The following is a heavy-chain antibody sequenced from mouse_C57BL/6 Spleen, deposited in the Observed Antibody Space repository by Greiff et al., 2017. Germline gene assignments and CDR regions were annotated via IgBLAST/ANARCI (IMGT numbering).Heavy chain of an antibody. D-gene: IGHD1-1*01. CDR2: IRNKANNHAT. CDR1: GFTFSDAW. J-gene: IGHJ1*03. V-gene: IGHV6-6*01. Sequence: EVQGVESGGGLVQPGGSMKLSCAASGFTFSDAWMDWVRQSPEQGLEWVAEIRNKANNHATYYAESVKGRFTISRDDSKSSVYLQMNSLRAEDTGIYYCTRVTTFRDFDVWGTGTTVTVSS. CDR3: TRVTTFRDFDV.